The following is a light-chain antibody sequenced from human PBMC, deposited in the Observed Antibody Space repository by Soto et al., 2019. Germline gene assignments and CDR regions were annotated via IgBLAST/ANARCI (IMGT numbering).Light chain of an antibody. CDR1: SSDVGGYKY. CDR3: SSYTSTTTLVV. V-gene: IGLV2-14*01. J-gene: IGLJ2*01. CDR2: EVT. Sequence: QSVLTQPASVSGSPGQSITISCTGTSSDVGGYKYVSWYQHHPGKAPKLMIYEVTNRPLGVSDRFSGSKSGNTASLTISGLQPEDEANYYCSSYTSTTTLVVFGGGTKLTVL.